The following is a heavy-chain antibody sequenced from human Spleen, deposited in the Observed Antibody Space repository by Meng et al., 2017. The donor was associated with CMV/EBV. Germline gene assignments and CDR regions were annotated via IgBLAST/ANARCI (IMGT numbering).Heavy chain of an antibody. Sequence: GGSLRLSCAASGFSLSSYKMNWVRQAPGKGLEWVSSISSSSTYIHHADSVKGRFTVSRDNAKNSVYLPMNSLTAEDTSVYYCARDHWNGSSSDVWGQGTKVTVSS. CDR1: GFSLSSYK. V-gene: IGHV3-21*01. CDR2: ISSSSTYI. D-gene: IGHD3-3*01. CDR3: ARDHWNGSSSDV. J-gene: IGHJ6*02.